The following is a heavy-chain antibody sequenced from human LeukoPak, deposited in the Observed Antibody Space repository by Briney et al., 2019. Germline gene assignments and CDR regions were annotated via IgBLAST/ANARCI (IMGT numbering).Heavy chain of an antibody. CDR2: ITAGGTTM. V-gene: IGHV3-48*03. J-gene: IGHJ4*02. CDR3: ARDTYSASYFGFDY. Sequence: GGSLRLSCAASGFTFSDYEMNWVRQAPGKGLEWVSFITAGGTTMYYSDSVKGRFTISRDNAKNSLYLQMNSLRAEDTTVYYCARDTYSASYFGFDYWGQGILVTVSS. CDR1: GFTFSDYE. D-gene: IGHD1-26*01.